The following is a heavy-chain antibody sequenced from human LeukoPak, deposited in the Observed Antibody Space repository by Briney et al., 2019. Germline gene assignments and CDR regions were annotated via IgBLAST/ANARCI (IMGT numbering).Heavy chain of an antibody. CDR2: IYYSGST. D-gene: IGHD3-16*01. J-gene: IGHJ3*02. CDR1: GGSISSSSYY. V-gene: IGHV4-39*01. Sequence: SSETLSLTCTVSGGSISSSSYYWGWIRQPPGKGLEWIGSIYYSGSTYYNPSLKSRVTISVDTSKNQFSLKLSSVTAADTAVYYCATVGVYYDYVWGSQPPVDAFDIWGQGTMVTVSS. CDR3: ATVGVYYDYVWGSQPPVDAFDI.